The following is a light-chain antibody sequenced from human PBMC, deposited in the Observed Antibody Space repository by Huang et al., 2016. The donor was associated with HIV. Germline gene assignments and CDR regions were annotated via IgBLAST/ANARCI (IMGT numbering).Light chain of an antibody. Sequence: DIQMTQSPSTLSASVGDRVTITCRASQSIGNWLDWYKQKPGKAPKLLIDKASNLETGVPSRFSGSGSGTQFTLTISGLQPDDFATYYCQQYNSYPSWTFGQGTKVESK. V-gene: IGKV1-5*03. CDR3: QQYNSYPSWT. CDR1: QSIGNW. CDR2: KAS. J-gene: IGKJ1*01.